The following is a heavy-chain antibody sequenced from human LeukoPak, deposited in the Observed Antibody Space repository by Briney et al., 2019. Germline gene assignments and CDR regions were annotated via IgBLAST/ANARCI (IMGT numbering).Heavy chain of an antibody. D-gene: IGHD6-19*01. J-gene: IGHJ4*02. CDR1: GFTFSNAW. V-gene: IGHV3-7*03. CDR3: ARDQWTTYIDY. Sequence: GGSLRLSCAASGFTFSNAWMSWVRQAPGKGLEWVANIKQDGSEKYYVDSVKGRFTISRDNAKNSLYLQMNSLRAEDTAVYYCARDQWTTYIDYWGQGTLVTVSS. CDR2: IKQDGSEK.